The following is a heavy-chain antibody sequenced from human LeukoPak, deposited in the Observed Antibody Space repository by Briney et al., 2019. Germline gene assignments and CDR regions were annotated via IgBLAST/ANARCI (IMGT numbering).Heavy chain of an antibody. Sequence: PGRSLRLSCAASGFTFSSYGMSSVRQAAGKGLEWVSAISGSGGSTHYADSVKGRFTISRDNSKNTLYLQMNSLRAEDTAVYYCAKGLGRELRDYWGQGTLVTVSS. V-gene: IGHV3-23*01. CDR2: ISGSGGST. CDR1: GFTFSSYG. J-gene: IGHJ4*02. CDR3: AKGLGRELRDY. D-gene: IGHD1-26*01.